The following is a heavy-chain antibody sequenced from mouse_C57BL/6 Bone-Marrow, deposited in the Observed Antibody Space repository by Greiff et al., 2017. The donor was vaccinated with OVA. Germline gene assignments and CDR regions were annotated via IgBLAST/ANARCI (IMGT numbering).Heavy chain of an antibody. J-gene: IGHJ2*01. CDR3: TGRGTTVFDY. V-gene: IGHV6-3*01. CDR1: GFTFSNYW. Sequence: EVMLVESGGGLVQPGGSMKLSCVASGFTFSNYWMNWVRQSPEKGLEWVAQIRLKSDNYATHYAESVKGRFTISRDDSKSSVYLQMNNLRAEDTGIYYCTGRGTTVFDYWGQGTTLTVSS. D-gene: IGHD1-1*01. CDR2: IRLKSDNYAT.